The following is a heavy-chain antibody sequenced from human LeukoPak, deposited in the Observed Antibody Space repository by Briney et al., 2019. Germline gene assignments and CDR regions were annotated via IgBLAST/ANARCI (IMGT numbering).Heavy chain of an antibody. CDR2: IYYSGST. V-gene: IGHV4-30-4*01. J-gene: IGHJ4*02. CDR1: GGSISSGDYY. CDR3: AGEGIGVTMVRGVPDY. D-gene: IGHD3-10*01. Sequence: PSETLSLTCTVSGGSISSGDYYWSWIRQPPGKGLEWIGYIYYSGSTYYNPSLKSRVTISVDTSKNQFSLKLSSVTAADTAVYYCAGEGIGVTMVRGVPDYWGQGTLVTVSS.